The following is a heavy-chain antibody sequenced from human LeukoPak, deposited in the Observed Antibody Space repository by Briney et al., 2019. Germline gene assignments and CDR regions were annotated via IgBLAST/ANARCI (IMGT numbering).Heavy chain of an antibody. D-gene: IGHD6-13*01. Sequence: PGGSLRLSCAGSGFTFDDYAMHWVRQAPGKGLEWVSGISWNSGSIGYADSVKGRFTISRDNAKNSLYLQMNSLRAEDTALYYCAKDGQQLVLNDAFDIWGQGTMVTVSS. J-gene: IGHJ3*02. CDR1: GFTFDDYA. CDR3: AKDGQQLVLNDAFDI. CDR2: ISWNSGSI. V-gene: IGHV3-9*01.